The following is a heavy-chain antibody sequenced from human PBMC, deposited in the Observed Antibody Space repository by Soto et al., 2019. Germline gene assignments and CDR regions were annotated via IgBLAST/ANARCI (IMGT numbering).Heavy chain of an antibody. J-gene: IGHJ4*02. V-gene: IGHV3-30*18. CDR3: AKAGIVVPTSSLSLDY. CDR2: ISKDENDK. D-gene: IGHD2-2*01. CDR1: GFTFSNYG. Sequence: GGSLRLSCAASGFTFSNYGMHWVRQAPGKGLEWVAVISKDENDKYYADFVMGRFTISRDNSWNTLYLQMNSLRGEDTGVYYCAKAGIVVPTSSLSLDYWGQGTLVTVSS.